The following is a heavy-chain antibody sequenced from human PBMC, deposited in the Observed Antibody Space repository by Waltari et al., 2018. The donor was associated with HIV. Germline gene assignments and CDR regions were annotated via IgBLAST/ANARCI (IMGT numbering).Heavy chain of an antibody. V-gene: IGHV4-39*01. CDR2: IYYSGST. Sequence: QLQLQESGPGLVKPSETLSLTCTVSGCPISSSSYSWGWIRKPPGRGLEWIGSIYYSGSTYYNPSLKSRVTISVDTSKNQFSLKLSSVTAADTAVYYCARAVQGYCSGGSCENYFDYWGQGTLVTVSS. CDR1: GCPISSSSYS. J-gene: IGHJ4*02. CDR3: ARAVQGYCSGGSCENYFDY. D-gene: IGHD2-15*01.